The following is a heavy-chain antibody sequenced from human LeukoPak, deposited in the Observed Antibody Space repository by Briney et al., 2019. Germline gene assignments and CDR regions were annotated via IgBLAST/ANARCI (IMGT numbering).Heavy chain of an antibody. CDR3: AADPGANHSGSGGSAPTAEDDY. CDR1: GFTFTSSA. Sequence: SVKVSCKXSGFTFTSSAMQWVRQARGQRLEWIGWIVVGSGNTNYSQKFQERVTITRDMSTSTAYMELSSLRSEDTAVYYCAADPGANHSGSGGSAPTAEDDYWGQGTLVTVSS. D-gene: IGHD2-15*01. CDR2: IVVGSGNT. J-gene: IGHJ4*02. V-gene: IGHV1-58*02.